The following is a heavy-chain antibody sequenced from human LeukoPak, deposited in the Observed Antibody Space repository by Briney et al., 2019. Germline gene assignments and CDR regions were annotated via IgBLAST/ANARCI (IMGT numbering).Heavy chain of an antibody. J-gene: IGHJ4*02. CDR2: ISYDGSNK. D-gene: IGHD6-13*01. Sequence: GRSLRLSCAASGFTFSSYGMHWVRQAPGKGLEWVAVISYDGSNKYYADSVKGRFTISRDNSKNTLYLQMNSLRAEDTAVYYCARGGAAAARGYFDYWGQGTLVTVSS. CDR3: ARGGAAAARGYFDY. V-gene: IGHV3-30*03. CDR1: GFTFSSYG.